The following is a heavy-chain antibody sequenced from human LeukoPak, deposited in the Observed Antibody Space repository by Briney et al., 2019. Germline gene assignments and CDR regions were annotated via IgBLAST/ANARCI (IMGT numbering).Heavy chain of an antibody. J-gene: IGHJ4*02. D-gene: IGHD6-13*01. CDR3: AREGYSPY. V-gene: IGHV3-48*01. CDR2: I. CDR1: GFTFSSYS. Sequence: PGGSLRLSCAASGFTFSSYSMNWVRQAPGKGLEWVSYIYYADSVKGRFTISRDNAKNSLYLQMNSLRAEDTAVYYCAREGYSPYWGQGTLVTVSS.